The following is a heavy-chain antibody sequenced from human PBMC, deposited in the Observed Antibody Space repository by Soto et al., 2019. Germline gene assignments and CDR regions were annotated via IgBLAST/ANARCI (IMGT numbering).Heavy chain of an antibody. CDR2: IDPSDSYT. CDR3: ARLAMVQGVPTYGKAV. V-gene: IGHV5-10-1*01. J-gene: IGHJ6*02. D-gene: IGHD3-10*01. Sequence: GESLKISCKGSEYSFTSYWISWVRQMPGKGLEWMGRIDPSDSYTNYSPSFQGHVTISADKSISTAYLQWSSLKASDTAMYYCARLAMVQGVPTYGKAVWGQGTTVTVSS. CDR1: EYSFTSYW.